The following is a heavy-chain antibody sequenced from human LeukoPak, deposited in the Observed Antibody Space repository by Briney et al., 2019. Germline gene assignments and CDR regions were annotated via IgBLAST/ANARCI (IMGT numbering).Heavy chain of an antibody. J-gene: IGHJ4*02. D-gene: IGHD3-22*01. CDR3: ARETYYDSSGYLDY. CDR1: GFTFSSYE. CDR2: ISSSGSTI. V-gene: IGHV3-48*03. Sequence: PGGSLRLSCAASGFTFSSYEMNWVRQAPGKGLEWVSYISSSGSTIYYADSVKGRFTISRDNAKNSLYLQMNSLRAEDTAVYYCARETYYDSSGYLDYWGQGTLVTVSS.